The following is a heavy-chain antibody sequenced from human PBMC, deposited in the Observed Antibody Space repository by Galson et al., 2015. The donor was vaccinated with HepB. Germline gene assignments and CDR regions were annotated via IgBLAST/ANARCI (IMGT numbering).Heavy chain of an antibody. D-gene: IGHD5-18*01. J-gene: IGHJ4*02. V-gene: IGHV3-23*01. CDR2: ISGTGGTT. CDR3: AKEPSGYNYALFDY. CDR1: GFTFSNYA. Sequence: SLRLSCAASGFTFSNYAMTWVRQAPGKGLEWVSSISGTGGTTYYADSVKGRFTISRDNSKNTLYLQMNSLRAEGTAVYYCAKEPSGYNYALFDYWGQGTLVTVSS.